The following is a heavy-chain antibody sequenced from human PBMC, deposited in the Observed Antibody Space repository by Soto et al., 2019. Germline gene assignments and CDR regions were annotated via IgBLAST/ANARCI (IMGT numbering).Heavy chain of an antibody. Sequence: ASVKVSCKASGGTFSSYAISWVGQAPGRGLEWMGWVNPKSGGTHYAQKFQGRVTMTRDTAISTAYMELSRLRSDDTAVYYCARGGTFAYDTSGYSVYWGQATLVTVSS. J-gene: IGHJ4*02. CDR1: GGTFSSYA. D-gene: IGHD3-22*01. CDR3: ARGGTFAYDTSGYSVY. V-gene: IGHV1-2*02. CDR2: VNPKSGGT.